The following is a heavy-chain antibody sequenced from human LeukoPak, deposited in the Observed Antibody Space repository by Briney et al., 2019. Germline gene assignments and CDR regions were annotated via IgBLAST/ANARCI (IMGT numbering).Heavy chain of an antibody. CDR2: ISGTGGST. CDR3: ARDARQQLVERFDY. D-gene: IGHD6-13*01. Sequence: GGSLRLSCAASGFTVSSNYMSWVRQAPGKGLEWVSGISGTGGSTYYADSVKGRFTISRDIPKNTLYLQMNSLRAEDTAVYYCARDARQQLVERFDYWGQGTLVTVSS. CDR1: GFTVSSNY. J-gene: IGHJ4*02. V-gene: IGHV3-23*01.